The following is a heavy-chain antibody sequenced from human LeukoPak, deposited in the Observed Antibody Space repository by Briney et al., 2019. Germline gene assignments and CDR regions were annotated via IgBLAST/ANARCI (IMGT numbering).Heavy chain of an antibody. V-gene: IGHV3-21*01. CDR3: ARDRESIAARPNWFDP. Sequence: GGSLRLSCAASGFTFSSYSMDWVRQAPGKGLEWVSSISSSSSYIYYADSVKGRFTISRDNAKNSLYLRMNSLRAEDTAVYYCARDRESIAARPNWFDPWGQGTLVTVSS. CDR2: ISSSSSYI. CDR1: GFTFSSYS. D-gene: IGHD6-6*01. J-gene: IGHJ5*02.